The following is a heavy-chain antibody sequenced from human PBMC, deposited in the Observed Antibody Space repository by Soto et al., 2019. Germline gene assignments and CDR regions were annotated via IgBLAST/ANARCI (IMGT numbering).Heavy chain of an antibody. V-gene: IGHV1-18*01. CDR2: ISANNVTT. CDR1: GYTLTTSG. J-gene: IGHJ4*02. Sequence: QVQLVQSGAEVKKPGASVKVSCKASGYTLTTSGFSWVRQAPGQGLEWMGWISANNVTTNYAQKFQGRLTMTTDTSTTTAHMELRSLRSDDTAVYYCARDLRGSGSSAYWGQGTLVTVSS. D-gene: IGHD3-16*01. CDR3: ARDLRGSGSSAY.